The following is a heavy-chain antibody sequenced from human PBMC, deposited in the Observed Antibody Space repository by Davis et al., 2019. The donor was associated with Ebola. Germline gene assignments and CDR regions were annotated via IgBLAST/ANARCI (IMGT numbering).Heavy chain of an antibody. CDR3: ARDRHFEYGSRNFYYGMDV. CDR2: IYHSGST. V-gene: IGHV4-4*02. J-gene: IGHJ6*02. D-gene: IGHD3-9*01. Sequence: MPSETLSLTCAVSGGSISSSNWWSWVRPPPGKGLEWIGEIYHSGSTNYNPSLKSRVTISVDKSKNQFSLKLSSVTAADTAVYYCARDRHFEYGSRNFYYGMDVWGQGTTVTVSS. CDR1: GGSISSSNW.